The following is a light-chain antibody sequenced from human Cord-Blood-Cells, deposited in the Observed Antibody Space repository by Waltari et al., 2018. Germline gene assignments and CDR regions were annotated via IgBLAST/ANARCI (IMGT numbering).Light chain of an antibody. CDR3: QQYDNLPYS. J-gene: IGKJ2*03. Sequence: DIQMTQSTSSLSASVGDRVTITCPASQDISNYLNWYQQKTGKAPKLLIYDASNLETGVPSRFSRSGSGTDFTFTISSLQPEDIATYYCQQYDNLPYSFGQGTKLEIK. CDR1: QDISNY. V-gene: IGKV1-33*01. CDR2: DAS.